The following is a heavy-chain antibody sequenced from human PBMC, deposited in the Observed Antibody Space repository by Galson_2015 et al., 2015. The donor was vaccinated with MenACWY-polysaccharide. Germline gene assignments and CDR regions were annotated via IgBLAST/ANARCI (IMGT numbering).Heavy chain of an antibody. J-gene: IGHJ4*02. V-gene: IGHV4-38-2*01. CDR1: GYSISSGYY. Sequence: LSLTCAVSGYSISSGYYWGWIRQPPGKGLEWIGSIYHSGSTYYNPSLKSRVTISVGTSKNQFSLKLSSVTAADTAVYYCARVEKYSGSFYILYWGQGTLVTVSS. CDR3: ARVEKYSGSFYILY. CDR2: IYHSGST. D-gene: IGHD1-26*01.